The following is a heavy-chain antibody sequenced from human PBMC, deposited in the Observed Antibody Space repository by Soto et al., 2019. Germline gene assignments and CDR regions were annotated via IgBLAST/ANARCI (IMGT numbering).Heavy chain of an antibody. J-gene: IGHJ4*02. D-gene: IGHD3-10*01. CDR3: AKTEVRGVIIPATSFDY. CDR1: EFIFNTYA. V-gene: IGHV3-23*01. CDR2: ISGSGGST. Sequence: EVQLLESGGGLVQPGGSLRLSCAASEFIFNTYAMNWVRQAPGKGLEWISVISGSGGSTYYADSVKGRFTISRDNSKNTLYLQMNSLRAEDTAIYYCAKTEVRGVIIPATSFDYWGQGTLVTVSS.